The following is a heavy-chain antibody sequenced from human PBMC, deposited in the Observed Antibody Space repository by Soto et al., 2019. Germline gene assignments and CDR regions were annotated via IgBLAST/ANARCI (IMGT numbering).Heavy chain of an antibody. J-gene: IGHJ4*02. Sequence: SETLSLTCTVSGGSISNYYWTWIRQPPGKGLEWIGYIYYSGSTNYNPSLKSRVTISVDTSKNQFSLKLSSVTAADTAVYYCARRYGVYFDYWGQGTLVTVSS. V-gene: IGHV4-59*08. D-gene: IGHD4-17*01. CDR2: IYYSGST. CDR3: ARRYGVYFDY. CDR1: GGSISNYY.